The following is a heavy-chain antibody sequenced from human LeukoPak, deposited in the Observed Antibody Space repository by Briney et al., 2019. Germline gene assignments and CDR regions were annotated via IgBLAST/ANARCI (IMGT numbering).Heavy chain of an antibody. V-gene: IGHV3-30*02. D-gene: IGHD6-6*01. J-gene: IGHJ3*02. CDR3: ARAYSPPWIAASYAFDI. CDR1: GFTFSSYG. Sequence: EGSLRLSCAASGFTFSSYGMHWVRQAPGKGLEWVAFIRYDGSNKYYADSVKGRFTISRDNAKNSLYLQMNSLRAEDTAVYYCARAYSPPWIAASYAFDIWGQGTMVTVSS. CDR2: IRYDGSNK.